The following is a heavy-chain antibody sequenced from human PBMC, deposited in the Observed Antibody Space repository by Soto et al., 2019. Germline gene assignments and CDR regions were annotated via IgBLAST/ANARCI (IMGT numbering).Heavy chain of an antibody. J-gene: IGHJ6*02. CDR1: GFTFSDYY. V-gene: IGHV3-11*01. Sequence: QVPLVESGGGLVKPGGSLRLSCAASGFTFSDYYMSWIRQAPGKGLEWGSYISSSGSNIFYADSVKGRFTLSRDNAKNSLYLQRNSLRAEDTAVDYCARVRGSYKYAMDVWGQGTTVTVSS. CDR3: ARVRGSYKYAMDV. CDR2: ISSSGSNI.